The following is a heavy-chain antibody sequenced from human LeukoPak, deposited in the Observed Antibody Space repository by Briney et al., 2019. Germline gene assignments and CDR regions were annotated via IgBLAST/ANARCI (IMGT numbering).Heavy chain of an antibody. CDR3: AKGPYDYVWGSYRYIVDY. CDR2: IPYGGSNK. V-gene: IGHV3-30*18. Sequence: GRSLRLSCAASGFTFSSYGMHWVRQAPGKGLEWVAVIPYGGSNKYYADSVKGRFTISRDNSKNTLYLQMNSLRAEDTAVYYCAKGPYDYVWGSYRYIVDYWGQGTLVTVSS. D-gene: IGHD3-16*02. CDR1: GFTFSSYG. J-gene: IGHJ4*02.